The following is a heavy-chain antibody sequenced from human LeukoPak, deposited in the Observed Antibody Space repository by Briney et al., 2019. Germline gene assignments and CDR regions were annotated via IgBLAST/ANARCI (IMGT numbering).Heavy chain of an antibody. D-gene: IGHD3-22*01. CDR3: AKDPGYYDSSGYYPDY. Sequence: GGSLRLSCAASGFTSSSYAMSWVRQAPGKGLEWVSAISGSGGSTYYADSVKGRFTISRDNSKNTLYLQMNSLRAEDTAVYYCAKDPGYYDSSGYYPDYWGQGTLVTVSS. J-gene: IGHJ4*02. V-gene: IGHV3-23*01. CDR2: ISGSGGST. CDR1: GFTSSSYA.